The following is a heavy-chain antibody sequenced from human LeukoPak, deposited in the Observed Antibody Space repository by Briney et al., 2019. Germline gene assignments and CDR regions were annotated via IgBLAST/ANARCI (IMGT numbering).Heavy chain of an antibody. Sequence: SETLSLTCIVSGGSMNNYYWTWIRQPPGKGLEWIAYIHYTGITNYNPFLRSRVTISLDASKSQFPLKLNSVTAADTAFYYCARILEGSGAAFDIWGQGTMVTVSS. CDR2: IHYTGIT. CDR1: GGSMNNYY. J-gene: IGHJ3*02. D-gene: IGHD3-3*02. CDR3: ARILEGSGAAFDI. V-gene: IGHV4-59*01.